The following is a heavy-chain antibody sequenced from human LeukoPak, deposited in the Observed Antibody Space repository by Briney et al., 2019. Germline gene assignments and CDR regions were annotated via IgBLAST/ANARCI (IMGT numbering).Heavy chain of an antibody. Sequence: ETLSLTCTVSGGSISSYYWSWIRQPPGKGLEWIGYIYYSGSTNYNPSLKSRVTISVDTSKNQFSLRLSSVTAADTAVYYCATNIPTATTSPPLGYWGQGTLVTVSS. CDR2: IYYSGST. CDR3: ATNIPTATTSPPLGY. V-gene: IGHV4-59*08. D-gene: IGHD1-26*01. CDR1: GGSISSYY. J-gene: IGHJ4*02.